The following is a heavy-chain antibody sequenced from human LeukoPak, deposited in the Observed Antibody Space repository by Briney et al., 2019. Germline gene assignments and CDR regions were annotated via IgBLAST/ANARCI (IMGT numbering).Heavy chain of an antibody. CDR3: ARGFYASGSYNWLDP. D-gene: IGHD3-10*01. Sequence: GGSLRLSCAASGFTFSSYWMHWVRQAPGKGLVWVSRINTDGSSTSYADSVKGRFTISRDNSKNTLYLQMNSLRAEDTAMYYCARGFYASGSYNWLDPWGQGTLVTVSS. CDR1: GFTFSSYW. CDR2: INTDGSST. J-gene: IGHJ5*02. V-gene: IGHV3-74*01.